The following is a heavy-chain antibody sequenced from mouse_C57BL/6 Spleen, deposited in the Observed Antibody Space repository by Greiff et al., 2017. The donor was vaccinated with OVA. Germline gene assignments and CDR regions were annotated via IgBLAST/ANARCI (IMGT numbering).Heavy chain of an antibody. CDR3: ARCGDDYGSSPTYFDV. Sequence: DVKLQESGPGLAKPSQTLSLTCSVTGYSITSDYWNWIRKFPGNKLEYMGYISYSGSTYYNPSLKSRISITRDTSKNQYYLQLNSWTTEDTATYYCARCGDDYGSSPTYFDVWGTGTTVTVSS. D-gene: IGHD1-1*01. V-gene: IGHV3-8*01. CDR1: GYSITSDY. CDR2: ISYSGST. J-gene: IGHJ1*03.